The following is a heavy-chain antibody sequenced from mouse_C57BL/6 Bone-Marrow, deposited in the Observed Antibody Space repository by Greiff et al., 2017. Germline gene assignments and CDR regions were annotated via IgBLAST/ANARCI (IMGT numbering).Heavy chain of an antibody. J-gene: IGHJ3*01. V-gene: IGHV1-63*01. D-gene: IGHD2-3*01. CDR3: ARSIYDGYYVAWFAY. Sequence: HLPPSGAELVRPGTSVKMSCKASGYTFTNYWIGWAKQRPGHGLEWIGDIYPGGGYTNYNEKFKGKATLTADKSSSTAYMQLSSLTSEDSAIYYCARSIYDGYYVAWFAYWGQGTLVTVSA. CDR1: GYTFTNYW. CDR2: IYPGGGYT.